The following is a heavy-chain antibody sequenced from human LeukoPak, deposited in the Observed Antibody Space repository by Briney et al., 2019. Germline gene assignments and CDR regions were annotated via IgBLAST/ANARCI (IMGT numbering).Heavy chain of an antibody. CDR2: ISSSSDYI. V-gene: IGHV3-21*01. D-gene: IGHD5-18*01. CDR3: ATPPAMVNYYSDMDV. Sequence: PGGSLRLSCAASGFTFSTYSMDWLRQAPGKGLEWVSSISSSSDYIYYADSVKGRFTISRDNAKNSLYLQMNSLRAEDTAMYYCATPPAMVNYYSDMDVWGQGTTVTVSS. CDR1: GFTFSTYS. J-gene: IGHJ6*02.